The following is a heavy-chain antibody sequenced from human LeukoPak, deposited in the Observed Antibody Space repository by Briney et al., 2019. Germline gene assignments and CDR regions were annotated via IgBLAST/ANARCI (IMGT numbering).Heavy chain of an antibody. J-gene: IGHJ3*02. CDR1: GGSISGGGYY. CDR3: ARDYGDYAAFDI. V-gene: IGHV4-31*03. CDR2: IYYSGST. D-gene: IGHD4-17*01. Sequence: KASETLSLTCTVSGGSISGGGYYWSWIRQHPGKGXXWIGYIYYSGSTYYNPSLKSRVTISVDTSKNQFSLKLSSVTAADTAVYYCARDYGDYAAFDIWGQGTMVTVSS.